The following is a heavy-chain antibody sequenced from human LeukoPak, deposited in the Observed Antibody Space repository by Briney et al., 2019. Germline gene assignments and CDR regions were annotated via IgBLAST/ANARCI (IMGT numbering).Heavy chain of an antibody. J-gene: IGHJ4*02. D-gene: IGHD6-19*01. CDR3: ARNSSGWSFDY. CDR2: IYYSGST. V-gene: IGHV4-39*01. CDR1: GYSISSSSYY. Sequence: SETLSLTCTVSGYSISSSSYYWCWIRQPPGKGLEWIGSIYYSGSTSYNPSLKSRVTISVDTSKNQFSLKLSSVTAADTAVYYCARNSSGWSFDYWGQGTLVTVSS.